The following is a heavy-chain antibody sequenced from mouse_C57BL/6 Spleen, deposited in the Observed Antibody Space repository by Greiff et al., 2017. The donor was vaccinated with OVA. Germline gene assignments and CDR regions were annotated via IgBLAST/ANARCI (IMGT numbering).Heavy chain of an antibody. J-gene: IGHJ2*01. CDR1: GYTFTSYW. D-gene: IGHD1-1*01. CDR3: ARGYYGSQYYFDY. CDR2: IDPNSGGT. V-gene: IGHV1-72*01. Sequence: QQSCKASGYTFTSYWMHWVKQRPGRGLEWIGRIDPNSGGTKYNEKFKSKATLTVDKPSSTAYMQLSSLTSEDSAVYYCARGYYGSQYYFDYWGQGTTLTVSS.